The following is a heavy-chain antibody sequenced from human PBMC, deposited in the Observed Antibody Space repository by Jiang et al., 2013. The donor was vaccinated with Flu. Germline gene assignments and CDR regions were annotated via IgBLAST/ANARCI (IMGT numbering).Heavy chain of an antibody. Sequence: GAEVKKPGASVKVSCKASGYTFTSYGISWVRQAPGQGLEWMGWISAYNGNTNYAQKLQGRVTMTTDTSTSTAYMELRSLRSDDTAVYYCARVARQLVNYYYYGMDVWGQGTTVTVSS. D-gene: IGHD6-13*01. CDR2: ISAYNGNT. V-gene: IGHV1-18*01. CDR3: ARVARQLVNYYYYGMDV. CDR1: GYTFTSYG. J-gene: IGHJ6*02.